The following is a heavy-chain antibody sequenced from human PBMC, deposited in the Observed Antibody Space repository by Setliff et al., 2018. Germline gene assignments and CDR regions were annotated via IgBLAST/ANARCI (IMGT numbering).Heavy chain of an antibody. CDR1: GLSYSNYW. V-gene: IGHV3-7*01. D-gene: IGHD3-10*01. J-gene: IGHJ4*02. CDR3: ASYYYGSGSSYIPPHFDY. Sequence: GGSLRLSCTASGLSYSNYWVSWVRQAPGKGLEWLASINPHASEKYYVDSVKGRFTISRDNAKNSLSLQMNSLRTEDTAVYYCASYYYGSGSSYIPPHFDYWGLGTLVTVSS. CDR2: INPHASEK.